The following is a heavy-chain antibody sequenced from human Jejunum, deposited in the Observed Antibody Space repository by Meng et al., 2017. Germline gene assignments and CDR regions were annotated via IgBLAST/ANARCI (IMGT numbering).Heavy chain of an antibody. CDR3: VKGYGMDV. Sequence: GGSLRLSCAASGFTFSTYAMSWVRQAPGRGLEWVSTISDSAGNTLYADSVKGRFTISRDNSKNTLYLQMNSLRAEDTATYYCVKGYGMDVWGQGTTVTCSS. V-gene: IGHV3-23*01. CDR2: ISDSAGNT. CDR1: GFTFSTYA. J-gene: IGHJ6*01.